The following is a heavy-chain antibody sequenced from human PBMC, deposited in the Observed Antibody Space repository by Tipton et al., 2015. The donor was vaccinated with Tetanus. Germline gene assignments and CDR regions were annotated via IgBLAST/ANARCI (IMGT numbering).Heavy chain of an antibody. CDR1: GGSLIVSNFY. Sequence: TLSLTCRVSGGSLIVSNFYWGWIRPPPGKGLEWIGSIHYTGSTSLNPSLKSPVTISVDTSKNQFSLNLTSVTAADTAFYYCARQSCSGGSCRFDPWGQGTLATVSS. CDR3: ARQSCSGGSCRFDP. CDR2: IHYTGST. V-gene: IGHV4-39*01. J-gene: IGHJ5*02. D-gene: IGHD2-15*01.